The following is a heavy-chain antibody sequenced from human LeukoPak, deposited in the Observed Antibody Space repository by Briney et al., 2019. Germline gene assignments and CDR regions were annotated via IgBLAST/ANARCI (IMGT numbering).Heavy chain of an antibody. V-gene: IGHV3-23*01. Sequence: GGSLRLSCAASGFTFSSYTMSWVRQAPGKGLEWVSVISASGGSTQYADSVKGWFTISRDNSKNTMYLQMNSLRAEDTAVYYCARGRAASGQLVHDYWGQGTLVTVSS. CDR2: ISASGGST. CDR3: ARGRAASGQLVHDY. J-gene: IGHJ4*02. D-gene: IGHD6-13*01. CDR1: GFTFSSYT.